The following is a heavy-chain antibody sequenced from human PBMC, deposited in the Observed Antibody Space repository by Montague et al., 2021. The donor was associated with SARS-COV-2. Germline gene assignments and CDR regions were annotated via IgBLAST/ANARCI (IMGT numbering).Heavy chain of an antibody. J-gene: IGHJ6*02. CDR1: GFTFSDCY. CDR2: ISTRSTYT. Sequence: SLRLSCAASGFTFSDCYMTWIRQAPGKGLEWLSYISTRSTYTNYADSVKGRFTISRDDAKNSLYLQMNSLRAEDTAVYYCANFTMVRGAPGYGMDVWGQGTTVTVSS. D-gene: IGHD3-10*01. CDR3: ANFTMVRGAPGYGMDV. V-gene: IGHV3-11*03.